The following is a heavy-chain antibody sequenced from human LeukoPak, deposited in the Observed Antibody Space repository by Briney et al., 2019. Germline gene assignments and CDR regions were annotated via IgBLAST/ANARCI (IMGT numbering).Heavy chain of an antibody. CDR1: GYTFTSYG. D-gene: IGHD3-3*01. J-gene: IGHJ5*02. CDR2: ISAYNGNT. CDR3: ARDLGYYDFWSGYGWFDP. V-gene: IGHV1-18*01. Sequence: GASVKVSCKASGYTFTSYGISWVRQAPGQGLEWMGWISAYNGNTNYAQKLQGRVTMTTDTSTSTAYMELRSLRSDDTAVYYCARDLGYYDFWSGYGWFDPWGQGTLVTVSS.